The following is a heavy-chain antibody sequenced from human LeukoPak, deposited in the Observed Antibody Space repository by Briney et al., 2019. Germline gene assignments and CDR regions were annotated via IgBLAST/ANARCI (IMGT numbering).Heavy chain of an antibody. CDR2: IYTSGST. CDR3: AGARIAVAGRVHFDY. J-gene: IGHJ4*02. Sequence: SETLSLTCTVSGGSISSYYWSWIRQPAGKGLEWIGRIYTSGSTNYNPSLKSRVTMSVDTSKNQFSLKLSSVTAADTAVYYCAGARIAVAGRVHFDYWGQGTLVTVSS. CDR1: GGSISSYY. D-gene: IGHD6-19*01. V-gene: IGHV4-4*07.